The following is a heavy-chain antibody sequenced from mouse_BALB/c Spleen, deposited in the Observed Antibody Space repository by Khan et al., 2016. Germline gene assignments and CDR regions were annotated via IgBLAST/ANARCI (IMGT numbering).Heavy chain of an antibody. CDR3: ARPAYDSSRGFAY. V-gene: IGHV9-3-1*01. CDR2: INTYTGEP. J-gene: IGHJ3*01. CDR1: GYTFTNYG. D-gene: IGHD1-1*01. Sequence: QIQLVQSGPELKKPGETVRISCKASGYTFTNYGMNWVKQAPGKGLKWMGWINTYTGEPTYTDDFKGRFTFTLETSASTAYLQINNLKYEDSATYFSARPAYDSSRGFAYWGQGTLVTVSA.